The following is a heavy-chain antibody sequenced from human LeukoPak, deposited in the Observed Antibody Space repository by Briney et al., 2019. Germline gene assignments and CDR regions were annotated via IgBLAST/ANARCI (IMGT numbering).Heavy chain of an antibody. CDR3: ARPSGTYFPFDY. D-gene: IGHD1-26*01. J-gene: IGHJ4*02. CDR1: GYSVTRYW. Sequence: GVPRKIPCKTSGYSVTRYWIAWVRQTPGKGLEWMGIGYPDDSDTRYSPAFQGQVTISADKSITTAYLHWSSLKASDTAVYYCARPSGTYFPFDYWGQGTLVTVS. V-gene: IGHV5-51*01. CDR2: GYPDDSDT.